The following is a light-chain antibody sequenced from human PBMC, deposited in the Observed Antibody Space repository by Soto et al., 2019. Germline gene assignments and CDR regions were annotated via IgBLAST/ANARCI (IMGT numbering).Light chain of an antibody. CDR3: HSYARSTLV. J-gene: IGLJ3*02. Sequence: QSALTQSASVSGSPGQSITISCTGTSSEFGTYSVVSWYQQHPGKAPKLLIYEGTKRPSGVSNRFSASESGNTASLTISGLQAEDEAVYSCHSYARSTLVFGGGTKLTVL. CDR2: EGT. V-gene: IGLV2-23*01. CDR1: SSEFGTYSV.